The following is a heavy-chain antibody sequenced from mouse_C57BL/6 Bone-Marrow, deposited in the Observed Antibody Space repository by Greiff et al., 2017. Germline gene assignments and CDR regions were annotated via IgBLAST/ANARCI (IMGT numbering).Heavy chain of an antibody. CDR2: INPGSGGT. Sequence: VQLQQSGAELVRPGTSVKVSCKASGYAFTNYLIEWVKQRPGQGLEWIGVINPGSGGTNYNEKFKGKATLTADKSSSTAYMQLSSLTSEDSAVYFGARGATVVPFAYWGQGTLVTVSA. J-gene: IGHJ3*01. V-gene: IGHV1-54*01. CDR3: ARGATVVPFAY. D-gene: IGHD1-1*01. CDR1: GYAFTNYL.